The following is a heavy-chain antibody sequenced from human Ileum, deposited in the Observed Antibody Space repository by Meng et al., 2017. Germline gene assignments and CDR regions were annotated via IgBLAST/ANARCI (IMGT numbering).Heavy chain of an antibody. V-gene: IGHV4-34*01. CDR3: ARSERSVYWYFDL. D-gene: IGHD1-26*01. CDR1: GGSFSAYY. CDR2: INHSATT. Sequence: QVQLQQWGAGLLTPSETLSLTCGVYGGSFSAYYWTWIRQPPGKGLEWIGEINHSATTYYSPSLMGRVSVSVDTSKNQFSLKLTSVTAADTAVYYCARSERSVYWYFDLWGRGTLVTVSS. J-gene: IGHJ2*01.